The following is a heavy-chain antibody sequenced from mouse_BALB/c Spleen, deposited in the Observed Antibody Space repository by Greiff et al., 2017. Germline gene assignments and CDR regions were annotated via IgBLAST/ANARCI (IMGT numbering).Heavy chain of an antibody. D-gene: IGHD2-3*01. CDR1: GFTFNTYA. J-gene: IGHJ4*01. CDR2: IRSKSNNYAT. Sequence: EVMLVESGGGLVQPKGSLKLSCAASGFTFNTYAMNWVRQAPGKGLEWVARIRSKSNNYATYYADSVKDRFTISRDDSQSMLYLQMNNLKTEDTAMYYCVRRGLLPYAMDYWGQGTSVTVSS. V-gene: IGHV10-1*02. CDR3: VRRGLLPYAMDY.